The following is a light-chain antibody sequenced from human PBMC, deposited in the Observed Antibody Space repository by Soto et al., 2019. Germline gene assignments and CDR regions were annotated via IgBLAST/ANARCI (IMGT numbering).Light chain of an antibody. J-gene: IGKJ1*01. CDR3: HLYGTSRT. CDR2: SVS. Sequence: ETVLTQSPGTLSLSPGERATLSCRASQSVGSDYLACYQQTPGHAPRLLIYSVSSSATDIPDRFSGSGPGTDLTLSNSKLEQEEFSMYYCHLYGTSRTFGQGTKVEI. V-gene: IGKV3-20*01. CDR1: QSVGSDY.